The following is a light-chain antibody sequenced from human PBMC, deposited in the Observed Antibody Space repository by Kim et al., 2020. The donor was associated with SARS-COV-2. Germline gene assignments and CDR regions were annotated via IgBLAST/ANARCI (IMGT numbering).Light chain of an antibody. V-gene: IGLV6-57*03. J-gene: IGLJ2*01. CDR3: QSYDSSNVV. CDR1: SGSIASKD. Sequence: GKTVTNSWTRSSGSIASKDVKWYQQRQGSAPTTVIYEDNQRPWGVADRFSGSIDSSSNSASLTISGLKTEDEADYYGQSYDSSNVVFGGGTQLTVL. CDR2: EDN.